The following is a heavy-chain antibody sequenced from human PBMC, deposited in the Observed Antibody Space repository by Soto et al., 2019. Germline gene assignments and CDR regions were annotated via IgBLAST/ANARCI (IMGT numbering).Heavy chain of an antibody. CDR3: ARGVYSSSYYVDY. Sequence: SETLSLTCTVSRGSIGTYYWSWIRQPAGKGLEWIGHIYTSGTTNYSPSLKSRVTMSVDTSKKQFSLKLSSVTAADTAVYYCARGVYSSSYYVDYCGKGALVTDSS. D-gene: IGHD6-6*01. CDR1: RGSIGTYY. V-gene: IGHV4-4*07. J-gene: IGHJ4*02. CDR2: IYTSGTT.